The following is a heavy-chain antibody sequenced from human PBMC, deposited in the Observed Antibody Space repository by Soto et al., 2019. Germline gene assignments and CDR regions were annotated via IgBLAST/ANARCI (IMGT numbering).Heavy chain of an antibody. CDR2: IVVGSGYT. D-gene: IGHD3-22*01. CDR1: GFTFINSA. CDR3: AALKTHDSSAT. Sequence: GASVKVSCKASGFTFINSALQWVRQARGQRLEWIGWIVVGSGYTNYAQKFQERVTITRDMSTTTAYMELSSLRSEDTAVYYCAALKTHDSSATWGQGTLVTVSS. J-gene: IGHJ4*02. V-gene: IGHV1-58*01.